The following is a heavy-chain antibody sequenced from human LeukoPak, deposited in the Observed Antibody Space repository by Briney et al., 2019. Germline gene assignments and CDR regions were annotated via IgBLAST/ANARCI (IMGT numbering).Heavy chain of an antibody. D-gene: IGHD3-10*01. CDR3: ARDYYYGSGNWFDP. CDR2: INHSGSS. J-gene: IGHJ5*02. Sequence: PSETLSLTCTVSGGSFSGYYWSWIRQPPGKGLEWIGEINHSGSSNYNPSLKSRVTISVDTSKNQFSLKLISVIAADTAVYYCARDYYYGSGNWFDPWGQGTLVTVSS. CDR1: GGSFSGYY. V-gene: IGHV4-34*01.